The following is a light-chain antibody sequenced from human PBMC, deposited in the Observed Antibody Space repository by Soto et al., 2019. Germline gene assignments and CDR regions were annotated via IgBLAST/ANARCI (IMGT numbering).Light chain of an antibody. Sequence: EIVMTQYPATLSVSPGDRVTLSCRASQGLRRNLAWYQQKPGQAPRLLIFGASTRATGIPARFSGSGSGTEFTLTISSLKSEDFAVYYCQQYNNWPRITFGQGTRLEIK. J-gene: IGKJ5*01. CDR1: QGLRRN. CDR3: QQYNNWPRIT. CDR2: GAS. V-gene: IGKV3-15*01.